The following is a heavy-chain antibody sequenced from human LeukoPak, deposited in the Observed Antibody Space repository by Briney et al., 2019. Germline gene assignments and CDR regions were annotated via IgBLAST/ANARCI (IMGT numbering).Heavy chain of an antibody. CDR3: ARVRGPVDV. V-gene: IGHV3-53*01. CDR2: IYSGGST. D-gene: IGHD3-10*01. J-gene: IGHJ6*04. CDR1: GFTFSIYS. Sequence: PGGSLRLSCAASGFTFSIYSINWVRQAPGKGLEWVSVIYSGGSTYYADYVKGRFTISRDNSKNTLYLQMNSLRAEDTAVYYCARVRGPVDVWGKGTTVTISS.